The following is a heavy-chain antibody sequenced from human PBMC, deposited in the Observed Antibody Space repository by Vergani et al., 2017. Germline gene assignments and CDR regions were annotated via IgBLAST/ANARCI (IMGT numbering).Heavy chain of an antibody. J-gene: IGHJ4*02. D-gene: IGHD4-17*01. V-gene: IGHV3-23*01. CDR2: ISGSGGST. CDR3: AKALDCGDYSFDY. CDR1: GFTFSSYA. Sequence: EVQLLESGGGLVQPGGSLRLSCAASGFTFSSYAMSWVRQAPGKGLEWVSDISGSGGSTYYADSVKGRFTISRDNSKNTLYLQMNSLRAEDTAVYYCAKALDCGDYSFDYWGQGTLVTVSS.